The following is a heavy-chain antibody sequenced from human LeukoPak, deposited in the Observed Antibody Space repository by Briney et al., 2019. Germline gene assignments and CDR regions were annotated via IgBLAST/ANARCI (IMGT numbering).Heavy chain of an antibody. CDR3: TRVPYSGSYYADY. J-gene: IGHJ4*02. D-gene: IGHD1-26*01. CDR1: GGSISSGGYY. CDR2: IYHSGST. Sequence: SETLSLTCTVSGGSISSGGYYWSWIRQPPGKGLEWIGYIYHSGSTYYNPSLKSRVTISVDRSKNQFSLKLSSVTAADTAVYYCTRVPYSGSYYADYWGQGTLVTVSS. V-gene: IGHV4-30-2*01.